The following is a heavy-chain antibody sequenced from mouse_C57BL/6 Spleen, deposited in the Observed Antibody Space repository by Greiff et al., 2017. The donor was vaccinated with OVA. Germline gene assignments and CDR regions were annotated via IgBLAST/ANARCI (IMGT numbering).Heavy chain of an antibody. J-gene: IGHJ3*01. D-gene: IGHD2-1*01. V-gene: IGHV2-2*01. Sequence: VKLVESGPGLVQPSQSLSITCTVSGFSLTSYGVHWVRQSPGKGLEWLGVIWSGGSTDYNAAFISRLSISKDNSKRQVFFKMHSLHADDAAIYCCSRDGHGNFFAYWGQGTLVTVSA. CDR1: GFSLTSYG. CDR3: SRDGHGNFFAY. CDR2: IWSGGST.